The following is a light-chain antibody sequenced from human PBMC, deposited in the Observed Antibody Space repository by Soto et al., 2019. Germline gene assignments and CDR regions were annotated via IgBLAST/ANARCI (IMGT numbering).Light chain of an antibody. CDR2: KAS. V-gene: IGKV1-5*03. CDR3: QHYNSYSEA. CDR1: QTISSW. J-gene: IGKJ1*01. Sequence: DIQMTQSPSTLSGSVGDRVTITYRASQTISSWLAWYQQKPGKAPKLLIYKASTLKSGVPSRFSGSGSGTEFTLTISSLQPDDFATYYCQHYNSYSEAFGQATKVE.